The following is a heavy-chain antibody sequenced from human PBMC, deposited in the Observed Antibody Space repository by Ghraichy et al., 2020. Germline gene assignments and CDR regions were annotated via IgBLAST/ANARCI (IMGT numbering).Heavy chain of an antibody. CDR3: ARDISGDYNYYYGMDV. J-gene: IGHJ6*02. CDR1: GGTFSSYA. Sequence: SVKVSCKASGGTFSSYAISWVRQAPGQGLEWMGGIIPIFGTANYAQKFQGRVTITADESTSTAYMELSSLRSEDTAVYYCARDISGDYNYYYGMDVWGQGTTVTVSS. D-gene: IGHD3-10*01. V-gene: IGHV1-69*13. CDR2: IIPIFGTA.